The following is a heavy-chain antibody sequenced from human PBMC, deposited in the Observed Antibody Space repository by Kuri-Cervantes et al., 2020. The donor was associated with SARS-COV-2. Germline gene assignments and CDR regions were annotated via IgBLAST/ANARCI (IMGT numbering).Heavy chain of an antibody. Sequence: GGSLRLSCAASGFTFSNYNMNWVRQAPGKGLEWVSSISSGSSYIYYADSVKGRFTISRDNAKNSLYLQMNSLRAEDTAVYYCARDKVQPERPRYDYYYYDMDVWGQGTTVTVSS. CDR1: GFTFSNYN. CDR2: ISSGSSYI. V-gene: IGHV3-21*01. D-gene: IGHD1-1*01. CDR3: ARDKVQPERPRYDYYYYDMDV. J-gene: IGHJ6*02.